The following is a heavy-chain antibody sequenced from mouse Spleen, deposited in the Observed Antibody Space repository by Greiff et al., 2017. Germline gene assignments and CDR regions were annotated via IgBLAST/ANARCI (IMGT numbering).Heavy chain of an antibody. CDR1: GFTFSSYA. D-gene: IGHD2-14*01. J-gene: IGHJ2*01. CDR3: ARHDYRYPFDY. Sequence: EVKLMESGGGLVKLGGSLKLSCAASGFTFSSYAMSWVRQTPEKRLEWVATISSGGGNTYYPDSVKGRFTISRDNAKNTLYLQMSSLKSEDTAMYYCARHDYRYPFDYWGQGTTLTVSS. CDR2: ISSGGGNT. V-gene: IGHV5-9*04.